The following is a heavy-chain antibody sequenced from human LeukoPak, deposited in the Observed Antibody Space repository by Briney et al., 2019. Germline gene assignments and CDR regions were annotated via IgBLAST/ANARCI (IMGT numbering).Heavy chain of an antibody. Sequence: PGGSLRLSCSASGFTFNSYVMHWVRQAPGKGLEYVSAISSNGGSTYYADSVKGRFTISRDNSKNTLYLQMSSLRGEDTAVYYCARGGDSLHYWGQGTLVTVSS. CDR2: ISSNGGST. D-gene: IGHD3-10*01. CDR1: GFTFNSYV. CDR3: ARGGDSLHY. V-gene: IGHV3-64D*09. J-gene: IGHJ4*02.